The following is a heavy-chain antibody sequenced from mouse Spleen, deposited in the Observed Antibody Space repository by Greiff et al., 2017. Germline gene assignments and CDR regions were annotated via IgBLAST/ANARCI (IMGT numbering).Heavy chain of an antibody. CDR3: ASLYYYGSPFDY. Sequence: EVQRVESGGGLVKPGGSLKLSCAASGFTFSSYAMSWVRQTPEKRLEWVATISSGGSYTYYPDSVKGRFTISRDNAKNTLYLQMSSLRSEDTAMYYCASLYYYGSPFDYWGQGTTLTVSS. J-gene: IGHJ2*01. CDR1: GFTFSSYA. D-gene: IGHD1-1*01. CDR2: ISSGGSYT. V-gene: IGHV5-9-3*01.